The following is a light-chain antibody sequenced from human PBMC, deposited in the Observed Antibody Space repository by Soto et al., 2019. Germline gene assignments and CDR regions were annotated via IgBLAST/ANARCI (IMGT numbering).Light chain of an antibody. V-gene: IGKV3-15*01. CDR3: QQYNNCPPWT. CDR1: QSVSTN. CDR2: SVS. J-gene: IGKJ1*01. Sequence: EIVMTQSPATLSVSPGERATLSCRASQSVSTNVAWYQQKPGQAPRLLIYSVSTRATGIPARFSGSGSGTEFTLTISSLQSEDFAIYYCQQYNNCPPWTFGQGTKVEIK.